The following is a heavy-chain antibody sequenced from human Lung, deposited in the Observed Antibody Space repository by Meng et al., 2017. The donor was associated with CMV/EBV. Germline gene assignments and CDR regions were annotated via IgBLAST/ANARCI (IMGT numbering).Heavy chain of an antibody. CDR3: ARTLPPARGHRLDY. V-gene: IGHV4-34*01. CDR2: ISHSGIT. J-gene: IGHJ4*02. Sequence: SETLSLXXAVHGESFSGYSWSWIRQPPGKGLEWIGEISHSGITNYNPSLKSRVTISLDTSKNQFSLKLNSVAAADTAVFYCARTLPPARGHRLDYWGQGTXVNVSS. D-gene: IGHD1-14*01. CDR1: GESFSGYS.